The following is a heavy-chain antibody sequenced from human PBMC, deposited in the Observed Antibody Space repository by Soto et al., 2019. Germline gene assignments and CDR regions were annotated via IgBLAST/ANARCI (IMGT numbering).Heavy chain of an antibody. J-gene: IGHJ4*02. V-gene: IGHV4-31*03. CDR3: ARAINDFWSGFSYYFDS. CDR2: MYYSGIT. D-gene: IGHD3-3*01. CDR1: GGSVSSGGNY. Sequence: SETLSLTCNVSGGSVSSGGNYWTWIRQPPGKGLEWIGYMYYSGITYYNPSLKSRLAISVDTSKNQFSLRLNSVTAADTAGYYCARAINDFWSGFSYYFDSWGQGTLVTVSS.